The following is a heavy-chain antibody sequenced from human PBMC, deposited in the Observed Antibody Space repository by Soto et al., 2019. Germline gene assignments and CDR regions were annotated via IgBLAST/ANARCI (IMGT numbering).Heavy chain of an antibody. CDR3: ARHAITGTNWFDP. J-gene: IGHJ5*02. CDR2: IYYSGST. Sequence: PSETLSHTCTVSGGSIISSSYYWGWIRQPPGKGLEWIGSIYYSGSTYYNPSLKSRVTISVDTSKNQFSLKLSSVTAADTAVYYCARHAITGTNWFDPWGQGTLVTVSS. CDR1: GGSIISSSYY. V-gene: IGHV4-39*01. D-gene: IGHD1-7*01.